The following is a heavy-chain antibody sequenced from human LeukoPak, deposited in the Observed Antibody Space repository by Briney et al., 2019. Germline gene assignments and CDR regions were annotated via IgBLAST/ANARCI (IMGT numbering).Heavy chain of an antibody. CDR3: AGHIVLMAHELNWYYFDY. CDR1: GFTFGDYA. Sequence: GGSLRLSCTASGFTFGDYAMSWFRQAPGKGLEWVGFIRSKAYGGTTEYAASVKGRFTISRDDSKSIAYLQMNSLKTEDTAVYYCAGHIVLMAHELNWYYFDYWGQGTLVTVSS. V-gene: IGHV3-49*03. D-gene: IGHD2-8*01. CDR2: IRSKAYGGTT. J-gene: IGHJ4*02.